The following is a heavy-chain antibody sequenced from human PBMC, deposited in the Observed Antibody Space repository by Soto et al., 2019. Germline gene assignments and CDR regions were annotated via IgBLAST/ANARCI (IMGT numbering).Heavy chain of an antibody. V-gene: IGHV1-3*01. Sequence: VKVSCKASGYTFTSYAMHWVRQAPGQRLEWMGWINAGNGNTKYSQKFQGRVTITRDTSASTAYMELSSLRSEDTAVYYCARDKSSSSGEDAFDIWGQGTMVTVSS. CDR1: GYTFTSYA. CDR3: ARDKSSSSGEDAFDI. J-gene: IGHJ3*02. CDR2: INAGNGNT. D-gene: IGHD3-10*01.